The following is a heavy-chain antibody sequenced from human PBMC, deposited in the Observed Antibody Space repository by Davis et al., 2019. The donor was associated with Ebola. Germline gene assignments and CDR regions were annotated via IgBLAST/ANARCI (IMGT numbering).Heavy chain of an antibody. CDR3: AKDDYSNHYYYYGMDV. J-gene: IGHJ6*02. V-gene: IGHV3-30*02. CDR1: GFSFRSYG. Sequence: PGGSLRLSCAVPGFSFRSYGMHWVRQAPGKGLEWVAVIWYAGSNKYYADSVKGRFTISRDNSKNTLYLQMNSLRAEDTAVYYCAKDDYSNHYYYYGMDVWGQGTTVTVSS. D-gene: IGHD4-11*01. CDR2: IWYAGSNK.